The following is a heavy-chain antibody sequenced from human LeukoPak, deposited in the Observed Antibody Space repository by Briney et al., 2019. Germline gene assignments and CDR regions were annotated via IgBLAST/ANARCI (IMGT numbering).Heavy chain of an antibody. D-gene: IGHD7-27*01. Sequence: GGSLRLSCAASGFTFSTYGIHWVRQAPGKGLQWVAFIQYDGSNKYYADSVKGRITTSRDNSKNTLYLQMNSPRTEDTAVYYCARAPPARWGSTIDYWGQGTLVTVSS. V-gene: IGHV3-30*02. CDR3: ARAPPARWGSTIDY. J-gene: IGHJ4*02. CDR2: IQYDGSNK. CDR1: GFTFSTYG.